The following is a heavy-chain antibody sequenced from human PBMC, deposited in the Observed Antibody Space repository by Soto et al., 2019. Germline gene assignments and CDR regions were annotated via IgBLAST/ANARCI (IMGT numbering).Heavy chain of an antibody. D-gene: IGHD6-19*01. V-gene: IGHV2-5*02. CDR3: AHRPNGGWLDY. J-gene: IGHJ4*02. CDR2: VYWDDDK. Sequence: QITLKESGPTLVKPTQTLMLTCTFSGFSLSTSGVSVGWIRQPPGKALEWLALVYWDDDKRYSPSLKSRLTITKDTSKHQVVLTITNMDPVETATYYCAHRPNGGWLDYWGQGTLVTVSS. CDR1: GFSLSTSGVS.